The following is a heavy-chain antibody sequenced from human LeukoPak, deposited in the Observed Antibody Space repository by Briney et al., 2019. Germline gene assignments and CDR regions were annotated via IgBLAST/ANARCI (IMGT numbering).Heavy chain of an antibody. CDR1: GYPFTTYE. CDR3: ARGPRNDP. J-gene: IGHJ5*02. V-gene: IGHV1-8*01. D-gene: IGHD1-14*01. Sequence: ASVKVSCKTSGYPFTTYEINWVRQAAGQGLEWMGWVHPNTGNTAYAQRFQGRVTMTRDTSISTASRELSSLTSNDTAVYFCARGPRNDPWGQGTLVTVSS. CDR2: VHPNTGNT.